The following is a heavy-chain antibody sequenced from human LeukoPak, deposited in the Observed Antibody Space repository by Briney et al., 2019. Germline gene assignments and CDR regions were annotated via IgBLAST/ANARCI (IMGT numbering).Heavy chain of an antibody. V-gene: IGHV4-39*07. CDR3: ARDLAAAGFDY. D-gene: IGHD6-13*01. CDR2: IYYSGST. CDR1: GGSISSSSYY. Sequence: PSETLSLTCTVSGGSISSSSYYWGWIRQPPGKGLEWIGSIYYSGSTYYNPSLKSRVTISVDTSKNQFSLKLSSVTAADTAVYYCARDLAAAGFDYWGQGTLVTVSS. J-gene: IGHJ4*02.